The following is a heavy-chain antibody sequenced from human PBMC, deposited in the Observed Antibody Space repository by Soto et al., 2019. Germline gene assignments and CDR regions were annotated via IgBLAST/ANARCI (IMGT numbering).Heavy chain of an antibody. CDR1: GFTFSTYA. CDR2: ISGSDDGT. V-gene: IGHV3-23*01. D-gene: IGHD2-2*01. CDR3: AKDGLFLEVPPASLSY. Sequence: PGGSLRLSCAASGFTFSTYAMNWVRQAPGKGLEWVSGISGSDDGTYYADSVKGRFTISRDNSRSTLYLQMNSLRAEDTAIYYCAKDGLFLEVPPASLSYWGQGTLVTVSS. J-gene: IGHJ4*02.